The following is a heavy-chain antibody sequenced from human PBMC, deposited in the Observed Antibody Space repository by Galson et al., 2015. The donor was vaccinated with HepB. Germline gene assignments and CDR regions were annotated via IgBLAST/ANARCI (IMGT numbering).Heavy chain of an antibody. CDR3: AKTRYSSGWGNFDY. J-gene: IGHJ4*02. D-gene: IGHD6-19*01. V-gene: IGHV3-23*01. Sequence: SLRLSCAASGSTFSSYAMSWVRQAPGKGLEWVSVISGSGESTYYADSVKGRFTISRDNSKNTLYLQMNSLRAEDTAVYYCAKTRYSSGWGNFDYWGQGTLVTVSS. CDR1: GSTFSSYA. CDR2: ISGSGEST.